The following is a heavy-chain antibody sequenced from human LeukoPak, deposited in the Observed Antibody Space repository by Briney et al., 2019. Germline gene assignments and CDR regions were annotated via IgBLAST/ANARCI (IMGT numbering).Heavy chain of an antibody. CDR3: ARDPGIAAAGKDY. J-gene: IGHJ4*02. Sequence: PSETLSLTCAVSGYSISSGYYWGWIRQPPGKGLEWIGEINHSGSTNYNPSLKSRVTISVDTSKNQFSLKLSSVTAADTAVYYCARDPGIAAAGKDYWGQGTLVTVSS. CDR2: INHSGST. CDR1: GYSISSGYY. D-gene: IGHD6-13*01. V-gene: IGHV4-38-2*01.